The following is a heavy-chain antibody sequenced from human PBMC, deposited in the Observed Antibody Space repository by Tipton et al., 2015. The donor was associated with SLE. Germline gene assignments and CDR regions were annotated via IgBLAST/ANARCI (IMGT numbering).Heavy chain of an antibody. Sequence: GSLRLSCAASGFTFSDYYMSWIRQAPGKGLEWVSYISSSGSNIYYADSVKGRFTISRDNDKNSLYLQMNRLRAEDTAVYYCAKARATWEWLRSYFYFWGQGTLVTVSS. CDR1: GFTFSDYY. CDR2: ISSSGSNI. J-gene: IGHJ4*02. V-gene: IGHV3-11*01. D-gene: IGHD5-12*01. CDR3: AKARATWEWLRSYFYF.